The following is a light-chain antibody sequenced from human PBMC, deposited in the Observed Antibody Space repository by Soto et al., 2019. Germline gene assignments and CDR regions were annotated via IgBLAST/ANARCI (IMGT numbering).Light chain of an antibody. Sequence: EIVLRQSPGTLSLSPGERATLSCRASQSVSSSYLAWYQQKPGQAPRLLIYGASSRATGIPDRFSGSGSGTDFTLTISRLEPEDFAVYYCQQYGSLRTFGQGTKVEIK. CDR3: QQYGSLRT. CDR1: QSVSSSY. CDR2: GAS. V-gene: IGKV3-20*01. J-gene: IGKJ1*01.